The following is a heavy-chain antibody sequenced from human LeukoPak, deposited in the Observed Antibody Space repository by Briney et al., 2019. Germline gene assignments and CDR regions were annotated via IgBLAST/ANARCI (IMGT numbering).Heavy chain of an antibody. CDR1: GFTFSSYS. CDR3: ARDLRNIRPFDY. V-gene: IGHV3-7*01. CDR2: IKQDGSEK. Sequence: GGSLRLSCAASGFTFSSYSMSWVRQAPGKGLEWVANIKQDGSEKYYVDSVKGRFTISRDNAKNSLYLQMNSLRAEDTAVYYCARDLRNIRPFDYWGQGTLVTVSS. J-gene: IGHJ4*02.